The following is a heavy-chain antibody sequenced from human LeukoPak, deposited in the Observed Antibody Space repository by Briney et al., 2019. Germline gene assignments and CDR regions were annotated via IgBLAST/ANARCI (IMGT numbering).Heavy chain of an antibody. CDR2: ISSIGSTI. V-gene: IGHV3-48*03. Sequence: PGGSLRLSCAASGFTFSSYEMNWVRQAPGKGLDGVSYISSIGSTIYYADSGKGRFTRSRDNAKNSLYLQMNSLRAEDTAVYYCAELGIPMIAGVWGKARTVTIPS. J-gene: IGHJ6*01. D-gene: IGHD3-22*01. CDR3: AELGIPMIAGV. CDR1: GFTFSSYE.